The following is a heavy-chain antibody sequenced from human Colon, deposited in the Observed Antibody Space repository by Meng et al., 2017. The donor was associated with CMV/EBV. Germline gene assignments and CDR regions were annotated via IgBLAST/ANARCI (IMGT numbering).Heavy chain of an antibody. D-gene: IGHD6-19*01. CDR1: GFTFSKAW. J-gene: IGHJ6*02. CDR2: IKDITDGGTT. V-gene: IGHV3-15*01. CDR3: AKESSPSSDYYYYYALDV. Sequence: GGSLRLSCEVSGFTFSKAWMSWVRQAPGKGLEWVGRIKDITDGGTTDYAAPVKGRFTISRDNSKNTLYLQMNSLGAEDTAVYYCAKESSPSSDYYYYYALDVWGQGTTVTVSS.